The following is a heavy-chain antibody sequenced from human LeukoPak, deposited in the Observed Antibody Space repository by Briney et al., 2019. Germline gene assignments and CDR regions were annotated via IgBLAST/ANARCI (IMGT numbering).Heavy chain of an antibody. D-gene: IGHD2-15*01. CDR2: INPGDSDT. Sequence: GESLKISCKGSGYSFTSYWIGWVRQMPGKGLEWMGIINPGDSDTRYSPSFQGQVTISADKSISTAYLQWSSLKASDTAMYYCARGYCSGGSCYSGLGPYNWFDPWGQGTLVTVSS. CDR3: ARGYCSGGSCYSGLGPYNWFDP. V-gene: IGHV5-51*01. CDR1: GYSFTSYW. J-gene: IGHJ5*02.